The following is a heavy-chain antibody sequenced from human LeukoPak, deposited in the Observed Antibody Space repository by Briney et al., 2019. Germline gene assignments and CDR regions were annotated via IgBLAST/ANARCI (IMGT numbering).Heavy chain of an antibody. V-gene: IGHV3-7*01. CDR1: GFTFSSYW. CDR2: IKQDGSEK. J-gene: IGHJ4*02. D-gene: IGHD3-10*01. CDR3: ARDMIQGGSGSYMFWNY. Sequence: GGSLRLSCAASGFTFSSYWMSWVRQAPGKGLEWVANIKQDGSEKYYVDSVKGRFTISRDNAKNSLYLQMNSLRAEDTAVYYCARDMIQGGSGSYMFWNYWDQGTLVTVSS.